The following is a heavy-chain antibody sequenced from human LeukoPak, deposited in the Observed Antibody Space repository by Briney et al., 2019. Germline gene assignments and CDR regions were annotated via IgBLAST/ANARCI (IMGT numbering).Heavy chain of an antibody. Sequence: ASVKVSCKASGYTFTSYYMHWVRQAPGQGLEWMGIINPSGGSTSYAQKFQGRVTMTRDMSTSTVYMELSSLRSEDTAVYYCARDSQTLEWLPHAFDIWGQGTMVTVSS. CDR3: ARDSQTLEWLPHAFDI. CDR1: GYTFTSYY. J-gene: IGHJ3*02. CDR2: INPSGGST. D-gene: IGHD3-3*01. V-gene: IGHV1-46*01.